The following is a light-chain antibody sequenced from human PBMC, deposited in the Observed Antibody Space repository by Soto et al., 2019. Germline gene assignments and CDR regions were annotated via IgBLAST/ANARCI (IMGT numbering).Light chain of an antibody. CDR1: QNINIH. CDR3: QQRDSWPPMYT. J-gene: IGKJ2*01. Sequence: DSVLIQSPATLSLSPGERATFSCRASQNINIHLAWYQQKPGQAPRLLIYDASYRAFGIPVRFSGSGSETDFTLTISDLVPDDFAVYFWQQRDSWPPMYTFCQGTKLEI. CDR2: DAS. V-gene: IGKV3-11*01.